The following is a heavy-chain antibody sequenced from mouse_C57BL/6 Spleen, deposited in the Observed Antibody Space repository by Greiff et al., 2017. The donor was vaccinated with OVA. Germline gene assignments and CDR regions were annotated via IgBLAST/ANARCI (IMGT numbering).Heavy chain of an antibody. CDR1: GFTFTDYY. J-gene: IGHJ4*01. V-gene: IGHV7-3*01. Sequence: EVKVVESGGGLVQPGGSLSLSCAASGFTFTDYYMSWVRQPPGKALEWLGFIRNKANGYTTEYSASVKGRFTISRDNSQSILYLQMNALRAEDSATYYCARSLYGAMDYWGQGTSVTVSS. CDR3: ARSLYGAMDY. CDR2: IRNKANGYTT. D-gene: IGHD1-1*01.